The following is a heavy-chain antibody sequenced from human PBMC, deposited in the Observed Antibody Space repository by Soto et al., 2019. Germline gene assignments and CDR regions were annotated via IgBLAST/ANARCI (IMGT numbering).Heavy chain of an antibody. V-gene: IGHV3-74*01. J-gene: IGHJ6*02. Sequence: EVQLMESGGGVVQPGGSLRLSCVVSGFSFGDYWMHWVRQVPGKGLVWVSAKSRDGKTTDYAGSVKGRFTVSRDSAKNTFYRQMNVLRAEDTAIYYCVRGHRDVRGVAVWGRETSVTVS. CDR2: KSRDGKTT. CDR1: GFSFGDYW. D-gene: IGHD2-21*01. CDR3: VRGHRDVRGVAV.